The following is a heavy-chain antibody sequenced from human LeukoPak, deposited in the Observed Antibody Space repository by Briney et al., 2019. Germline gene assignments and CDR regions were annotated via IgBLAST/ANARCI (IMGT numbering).Heavy chain of an antibody. J-gene: IGHJ4*02. Sequence: GASVKVSCKASGYSFTGYYMHWVRQAPGQGLEWMGWINPNSGGTHYAQKFQGRVTMTRDTSISTAYMELSSLRSDDTAIYYCARCPYSTSSHSDYWGQGTLVTVSS. CDR1: GYSFTGYY. CDR3: ARCPYSTSSHSDY. V-gene: IGHV1-2*02. D-gene: IGHD6-6*01. CDR2: INPNSGGT.